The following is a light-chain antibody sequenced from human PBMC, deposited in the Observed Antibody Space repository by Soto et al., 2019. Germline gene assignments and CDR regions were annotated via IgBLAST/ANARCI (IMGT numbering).Light chain of an antibody. J-gene: IGLJ2*01. CDR1: SSDVGAYNY. CDR2: EVS. CDR3: CSYTRSSTLV. V-gene: IGLV2-14*01. Sequence: QSALTQPASVSGSPGQSITISCTGTSSDVGAYNYVSWYQQHPGKAPKLMIYEVSNRPSGVSNRFSGSKSGNTASLTISGLQAEDEADYYCCSYTRSSTLVFGGGTKVTVL.